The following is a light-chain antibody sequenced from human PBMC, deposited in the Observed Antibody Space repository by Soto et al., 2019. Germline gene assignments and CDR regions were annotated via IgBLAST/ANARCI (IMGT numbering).Light chain of an antibody. CDR2: DVS. V-gene: IGLV2-14*03. Sequence: QSALTQPASVSGSPGQSITISCTGTSSDIGGSNFVSWYQQHPGKAPKLMIYDVSNRPSGVSDRFSGSKSGTTAALTISGLQAEDEADYYCSSYTSSSTRIFGGGTTLTVL. CDR3: SSYTSSSTRI. CDR1: SSDIGGSNF. J-gene: IGLJ2*01.